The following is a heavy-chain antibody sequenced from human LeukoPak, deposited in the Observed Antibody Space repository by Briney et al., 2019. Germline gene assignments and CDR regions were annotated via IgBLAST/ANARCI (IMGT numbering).Heavy chain of an antibody. Sequence: GSSVKVSCKAPGGTFSSYAISWVRQAPGQGLEWMGGIIPIFGTANYAQKFQGRVTITTDGSTSTAYMELSSLRSEDTAVYYCARDFTLERGNWFDPWGQGTLVTVSS. CDR3: ARDFTLERGNWFDP. J-gene: IGHJ5*02. D-gene: IGHD1-1*01. V-gene: IGHV1-69*05. CDR1: GGTFSSYA. CDR2: IIPIFGTA.